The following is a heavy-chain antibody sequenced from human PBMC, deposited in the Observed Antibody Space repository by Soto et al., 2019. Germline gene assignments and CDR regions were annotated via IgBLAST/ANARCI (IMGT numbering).Heavy chain of an antibody. V-gene: IGHV4-39*01. CDR1: GGSISSSSYY. CDR3: ARRVAVAGPYFDY. CDR2: IYYSGST. D-gene: IGHD6-19*01. Sequence: QLQLQESGPGLVKPSETLSLTCTVSGGSISSSSYYWGWIRQPPGKGLEWIGSIYYSGSTYYNPSLKSRVPLSVDTSKNQFSLKLSSVTAADTAVYYCARRVAVAGPYFDYWGQGTLVTVSS. J-gene: IGHJ4*02.